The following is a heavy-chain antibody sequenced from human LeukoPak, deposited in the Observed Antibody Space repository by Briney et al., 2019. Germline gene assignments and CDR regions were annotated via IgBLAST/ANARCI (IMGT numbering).Heavy chain of an antibody. CDR2: IYYSGST. Sequence: PGGSLRLSCAASGFTVSSNYMSWVRQAPGKGLEWIGYIYYSGSTNYNPSLRSRVTISLATSKNQFSLKLNSVTPEDTAVYYCARVVVAPTKAAFDIWGLGTMVTVSS. CDR3: ARVVVAPTKAAFDI. J-gene: IGHJ3*02. V-gene: IGHV4-59*02. D-gene: IGHD2-2*01. CDR1: GFTVSSNY.